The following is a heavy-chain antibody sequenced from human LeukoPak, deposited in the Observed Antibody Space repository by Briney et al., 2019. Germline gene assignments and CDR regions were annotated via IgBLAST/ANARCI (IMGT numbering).Heavy chain of an antibody. V-gene: IGHV4-4*07. CDR3: ARDKGTTVTHRDAFDI. CDR1: GGSISSYY. D-gene: IGHD4-17*01. CDR2: IYTSGST. Sequence: PSETLSLTCTVSGGSISSYYWSWIRQPAGKGLEWIGRIYTSGSTNYNPSLKSRVTMSVDTSKNQFSLKLSSVTAADTAVYYCARDKGTTVTHRDAFDIWGQGTMVTVSS. J-gene: IGHJ3*02.